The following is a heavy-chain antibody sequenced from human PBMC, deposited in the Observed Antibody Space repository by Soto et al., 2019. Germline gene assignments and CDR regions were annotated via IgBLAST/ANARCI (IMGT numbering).Heavy chain of an antibody. D-gene: IGHD2-2*03. Sequence: EAQLLESGGGLVQPGGSLRLSCAASGFTFSSYTMNWVRQAPGKGLEWVSTISGSGGRTYYADSVKGRFTISRDDSKNTLYLQMNSLRVEDTAVYYCAKNGSPWGQGTLVTVSS. J-gene: IGHJ5*02. CDR1: GFTFSSYT. V-gene: IGHV3-23*01. CDR3: AKNGSP. CDR2: ISGSGGRT.